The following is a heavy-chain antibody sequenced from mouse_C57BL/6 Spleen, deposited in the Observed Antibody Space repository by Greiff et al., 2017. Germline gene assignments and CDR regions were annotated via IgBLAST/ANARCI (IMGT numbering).Heavy chain of an antibody. Sequence: QVQLQQPGAELVRPGSSVKLSCKASGYTFTSYWRHWVKQRPIQGLEWIGNIDPSDSETHYNQKFKDKATLTVDKSSSTAYMQLSSLTSEDSAVFYCASIYYYGSGYFDYWGQGTTLTVSS. CDR2: IDPSDSET. CDR1: GYTFTSYW. J-gene: IGHJ2*01. V-gene: IGHV1-52*01. CDR3: ASIYYYGSGYFDY. D-gene: IGHD1-1*01.